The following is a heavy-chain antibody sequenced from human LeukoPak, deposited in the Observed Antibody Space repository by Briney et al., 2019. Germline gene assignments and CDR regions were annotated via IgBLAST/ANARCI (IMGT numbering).Heavy chain of an antibody. Sequence: ASVKVSCKVSGYTLTELSMHWVRQAPGKGLEWMGGFDPEDGETIYAQKFQDRVTMTEDTFRDTAYMELSSLRSEDTAVYYCARGDSVPLGGGNLLRVLYFNDWGQGTLVAVSS. CDR3: ARGDSVPLGGGNLLRVLYFND. CDR2: FDPEDGET. D-gene: IGHD4-23*01. V-gene: IGHV1-24*01. J-gene: IGHJ1*01. CDR1: GYTLTELS.